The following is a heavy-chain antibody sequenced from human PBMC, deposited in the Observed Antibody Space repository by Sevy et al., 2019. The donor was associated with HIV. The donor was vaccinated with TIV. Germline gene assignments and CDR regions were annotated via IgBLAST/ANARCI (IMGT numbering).Heavy chain of an antibody. CDR1: GFTFSDYY. V-gene: IGHV3-11*01. Sequence: GGSLRLSCAASGFTFSDYYMSWIRQAPGRGLEWIAYISIAGDSVYYADSVKGRFTISRDNAKNSLYLQLNSLRAEDTAVYYCARVAADCSGGTCYSAASNQYFQHWGQGTLVTVSS. CDR3: ARVAADCSGGTCYSAASNQYFQH. J-gene: IGHJ1*01. D-gene: IGHD2-15*01. CDR2: ISIAGDSV.